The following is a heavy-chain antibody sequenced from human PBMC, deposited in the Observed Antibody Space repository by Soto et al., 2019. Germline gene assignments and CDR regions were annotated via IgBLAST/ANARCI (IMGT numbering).Heavy chain of an antibody. J-gene: IGHJ5*02. CDR3: ARDEVITIFGVVITPTWFDP. V-gene: IGHV6-1*01. CDR1: GDSVSSNSAA. Sequence: PSQTLSLTCAISGDSVSSNSAAWNWIRQSPSRGLEWLGRTYYRSKWYNDYAVSVKSRITINPDTSKNQFSLQLNSVTPEDTAVYYCARDEVITIFGVVITPTWFDPWGQGTLLTVSS. CDR2: TYYRSKWYN. D-gene: IGHD3-3*01.